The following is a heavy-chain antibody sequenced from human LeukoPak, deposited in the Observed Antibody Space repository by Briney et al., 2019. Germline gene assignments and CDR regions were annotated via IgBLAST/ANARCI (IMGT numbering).Heavy chain of an antibody. D-gene: IGHD6-13*01. J-gene: IGHJ5*02. V-gene: IGHV1-18*01. CDR2: ISAYNGNT. Sequence: ASVKVSCKASGYTFTSYGISWVRQAPGQGLEWMGWISAYNGNTNYAQKLQGRVTMTTDTSTSTAYMELRSLRSDDTAAYYCARARRIAAAGTGWFDPWGQGTLVTVSS. CDR1: GYTFTSYG. CDR3: ARARRIAAAGTGWFDP.